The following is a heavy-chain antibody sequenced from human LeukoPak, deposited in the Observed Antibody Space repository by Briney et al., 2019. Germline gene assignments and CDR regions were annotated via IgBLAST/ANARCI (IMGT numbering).Heavy chain of an antibody. CDR2: INPSGGST. J-gene: IGHJ4*02. Sequence: ASVKVSCKASGYTFTGYYMHWVRQAPGQGLEWMGIINPSGGSTSYAQKFQGRVTMTRDTSTSTVYMELSSLRSEDTAVYYCARYSSPGYYFDYWGQGTLVTVSS. CDR1: GYTFTGYY. CDR3: ARYSSPGYYFDY. D-gene: IGHD6-13*01. V-gene: IGHV1-46*01.